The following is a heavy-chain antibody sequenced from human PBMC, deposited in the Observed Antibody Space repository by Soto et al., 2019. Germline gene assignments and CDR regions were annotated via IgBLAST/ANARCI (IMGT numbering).Heavy chain of an antibody. D-gene: IGHD2-15*01. CDR1: GFTFSSFA. J-gene: IGHJ4*02. V-gene: IGHV3-30-3*01. CDR3: ARGGAWTPEGLGY. Sequence: QVQLVESGGGVVQPGRSLRLSCAASGFTFSSFAMHWVRQAPGKGLEWLAVISSDVVNYYYAESVKGRFTISRDNSKNTLYLEMNSLRNEGTAVYYCARGGAWTPEGLGYWGQGTLVTVSS. CDR2: ISSDVVNY.